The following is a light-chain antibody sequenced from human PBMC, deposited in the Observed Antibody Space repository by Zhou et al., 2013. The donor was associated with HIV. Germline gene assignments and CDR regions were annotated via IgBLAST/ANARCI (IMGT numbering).Light chain of an antibody. CDR3: QHYNTYSRP. CDR1: QGISSA. CDR2: DAS. J-gene: IGKJ1*01. V-gene: IGKV1-13*02. Sequence: AIQLTQSPSSLSASVGDRVTITCRASQGISSALAWYQQKPGKAPKLLIYDASSLESGVPSRFSGSGSGTEFTLTISSLQPHDFATYYCQHYNTYSRPFGQGTRVEIK.